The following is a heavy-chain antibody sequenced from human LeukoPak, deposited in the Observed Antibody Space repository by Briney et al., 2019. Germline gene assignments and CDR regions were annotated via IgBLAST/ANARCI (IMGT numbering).Heavy chain of an antibody. V-gene: IGHV3-23*01. CDR2: ISGSGGST. Sequence: GGSLGLSCAASGFTFSSYAMTWVRQAPEKGLEWVSGISGSGGSTYYADSVKGRFTISRDNSKNTLSLQMNSLRAEDTAVYYCPRGVYPPPGGYFQHWGQGTLVTVSS. CDR3: PRGVYPPPGGYFQH. CDR1: GFTFSSYA. J-gene: IGHJ1*01. D-gene: IGHD2-8*01.